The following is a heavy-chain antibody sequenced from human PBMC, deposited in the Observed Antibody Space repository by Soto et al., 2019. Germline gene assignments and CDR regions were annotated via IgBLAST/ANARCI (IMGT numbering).Heavy chain of an antibody. D-gene: IGHD3-16*01. J-gene: IGHJ4*02. Sequence: SETLSLTCTVSGGSISSGGYYWSWIRQHPGKGLEWIGYIYYSGSTYYNPSLKSRVTISVDTSKNQFSLKLSSVTAADTAVYYCARAPGAGYVDYFDYWGQGTPVTSPQ. CDR1: GGSISSGGYY. V-gene: IGHV4-31*03. CDR3: ARAPGAGYVDYFDY. CDR2: IYYSGST.